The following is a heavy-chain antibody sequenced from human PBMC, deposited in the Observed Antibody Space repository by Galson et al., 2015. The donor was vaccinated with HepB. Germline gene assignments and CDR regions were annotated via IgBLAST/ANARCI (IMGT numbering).Heavy chain of an antibody. V-gene: IGHV3-23*01. CDR2: ISGSGGST. D-gene: IGHD3-10*01. Sequence: SLRLSCAASGFTFSSYAMSWVRQAPGKGLEWVSAISGSGGSTYYADSVKGRFTISRDNSKNTLYLQMNSLRAEDTAVYYCAKIVGSRIRGGDGMDVWGQGTTVTVSS. CDR1: GFTFSSYA. J-gene: IGHJ6*02. CDR3: AKIVGSRIRGGDGMDV.